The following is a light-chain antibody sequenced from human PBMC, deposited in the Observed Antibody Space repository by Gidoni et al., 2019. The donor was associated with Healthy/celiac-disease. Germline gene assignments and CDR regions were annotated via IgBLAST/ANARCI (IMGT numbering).Light chain of an antibody. CDR1: QGISNY. Sequence: DIQMTQSPSSLSASVGDRVTITCRASQGISNYLAWYQQKPGKVPKLLIYAASTLQSGVPSRFSGSGSGTDFTLISSLQPEDVATYYCQKYNSAPWTFXQXTKVEIK. J-gene: IGKJ1*01. V-gene: IGKV1-27*01. CDR3: QKYNSAPWT. CDR2: AAS.